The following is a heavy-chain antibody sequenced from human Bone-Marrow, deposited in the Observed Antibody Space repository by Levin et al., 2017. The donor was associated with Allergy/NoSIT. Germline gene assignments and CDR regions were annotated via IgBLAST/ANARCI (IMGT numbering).Heavy chain of an antibody. J-gene: IGHJ4*02. Sequence: TGGSLRLSCAASGFTFSNYWMIWVRQAPGKGLEWVANIKQDESEKYYVDSVKGRFTISRDNTKNSLYLQMNSLRAEDTAVYFCARGTKQPGIWGQGTLVTVSS. CDR2: IKQDESEK. D-gene: IGHD6-13*01. CDR1: GFTFSNYW. V-gene: IGHV3-7*01. CDR3: ARGTKQPGI.